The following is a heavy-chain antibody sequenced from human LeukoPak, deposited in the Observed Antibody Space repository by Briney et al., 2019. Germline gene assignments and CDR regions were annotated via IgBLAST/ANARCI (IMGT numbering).Heavy chain of an antibody. J-gene: IGHJ5*02. CDR2: FDPEDGET. Sequence: ASVKVSCKVSGYTLTELSMHWVRQAPGKGLEWMGGFDPEDGETIYAQKFQGRVTMTEDTSTDTAYMELSSLRSEDTAVYYCATQGCTNGVCPWGVYNWFGPWGQGTLVTVSS. CDR3: ATQGCTNGVCPWGVYNWFGP. V-gene: IGHV1-24*01. D-gene: IGHD2-8*01. CDR1: GYTLTELS.